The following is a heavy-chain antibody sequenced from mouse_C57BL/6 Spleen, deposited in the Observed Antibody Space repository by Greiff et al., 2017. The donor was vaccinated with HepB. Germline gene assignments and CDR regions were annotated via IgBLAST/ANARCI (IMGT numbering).Heavy chain of an antibody. J-gene: IGHJ2*01. Sequence: VQLQQSGAELVGPGASVKLSCKASGYTFTDYYINWVKQRPGQGLEWIARIYPGSGNTYYNEKFKGKATLTAEKSSSTAYMQLSSLTSEDSAVYFCARDGYDGGYYFDYWGQGTTLTVSS. CDR1: GYTFTDYY. V-gene: IGHV1-76*01. D-gene: IGHD2-2*01. CDR3: ARDGYDGGYYFDY. CDR2: IYPGSGNT.